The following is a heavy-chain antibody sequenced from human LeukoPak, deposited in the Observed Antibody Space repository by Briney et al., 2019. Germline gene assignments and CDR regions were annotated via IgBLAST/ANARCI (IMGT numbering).Heavy chain of an antibody. CDR2: IYHSGST. J-gene: IGHJ4*02. V-gene: IGHV4-4*02. Sequence: SETLSLTCAVSGGSISSSNWWSWVRQPPGKGLEWIGEIYHSGSTNYNPSLKSRVTISVDKSKNQFSLKLSSVTAADTAVYYCARGRITYYYDSSGYVYDYWGQGTLVTVSS. CDR3: ARGRITYYYDSSGYVYDY. CDR1: GGSISSSNW. D-gene: IGHD3-22*01.